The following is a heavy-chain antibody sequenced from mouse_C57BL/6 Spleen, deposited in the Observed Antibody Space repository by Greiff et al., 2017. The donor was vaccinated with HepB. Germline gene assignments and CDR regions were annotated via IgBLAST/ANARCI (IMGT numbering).Heavy chain of an antibody. J-gene: IGHJ4*01. CDR2: IYPGDGDT. CDR3: ARPLVYDGYYVGAMDY. V-gene: IGHV1-80*01. Sequence: VQLKESGAELVKPGASVKISCKASGYAFSSYWMNWVKQRPGKGLEWIGQIYPGDGDTNYNGKFKGKATLTADKSSSTAYMQLSSLTSEDSAVYFCARPLVYDGYYVGAMDYWGQGTSVTVSS. D-gene: IGHD2-3*01. CDR1: GYAFSSYW.